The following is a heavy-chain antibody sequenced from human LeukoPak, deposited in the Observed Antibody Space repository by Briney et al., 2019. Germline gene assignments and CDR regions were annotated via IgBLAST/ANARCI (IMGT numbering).Heavy chain of an antibody. CDR2: IYYSGST. V-gene: IGHV4-59*08. CDR1: GGSISSYY. D-gene: IGHD2-15*01. J-gene: IGHJ3*02. Sequence: SETLSLTCTVSGGSISSYYWSWIRQPPGKGLEWVGYIYYSGSTNYNPSLKSRVTISVDASKNQFSLKLSSVTAADTAVYYCARHSVRVVAGTALGDAFDIWGQGTMVTVSS. CDR3: ARHSVRVVAGTALGDAFDI.